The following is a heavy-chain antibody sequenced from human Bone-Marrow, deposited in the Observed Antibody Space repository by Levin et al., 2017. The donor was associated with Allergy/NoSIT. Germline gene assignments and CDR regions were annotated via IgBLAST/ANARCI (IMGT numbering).Heavy chain of an antibody. CDR3: VHRFLYSSGGYWDY. CDR2: IYWNDDK. Sequence: SGPTLVKPPQTLTLTCTFSGFSLSTSGAGVGWIRQPPGKALEWLTAIYWNDDKHYSPSLQSRLTITKDTSKNQVVLIVTDTDPVDTATDYCVHRFLYSSGGYWDYWGQGTLVTVSS. D-gene: IGHD6-19*01. V-gene: IGHV2-5*01. CDR1: GFSLSTSGAG. J-gene: IGHJ4*02.